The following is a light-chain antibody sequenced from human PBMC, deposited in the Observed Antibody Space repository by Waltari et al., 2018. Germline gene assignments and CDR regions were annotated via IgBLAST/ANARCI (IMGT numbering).Light chain of an antibody. CDR1: QTISTN. Sequence: DIQMTQSPSSLSATLGDRVTVTCRASQTISTNLAWYQQKPGKVPKLLIYDASSLESGVPSRFRGSGSGTEFSLTISSLQTEDFATYYYQQHNSHPWTFGQGTKVEIK. J-gene: IGKJ1*01. V-gene: IGKV1-17*03. CDR3: QQHNSHPWT. CDR2: DAS.